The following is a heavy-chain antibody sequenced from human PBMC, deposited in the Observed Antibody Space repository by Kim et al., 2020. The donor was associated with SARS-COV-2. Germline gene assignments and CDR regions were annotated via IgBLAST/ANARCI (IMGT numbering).Heavy chain of an antibody. Sequence: SETLSLTCTVSGGSISSSSYYWGWIRQPPGKGLEWIGSIYYSGSTYYNPSLKSRVTISVDTSKNQFSLKLSSVTAADTAVYYCASLDILTGYYNVYYYYGMDVWGQGTTVTVSS. CDR1: GGSISSSSYY. D-gene: IGHD3-9*01. CDR2: IYYSGST. CDR3: ASLDILTGYYNVYYYYGMDV. V-gene: IGHV4-39*01. J-gene: IGHJ6*02.